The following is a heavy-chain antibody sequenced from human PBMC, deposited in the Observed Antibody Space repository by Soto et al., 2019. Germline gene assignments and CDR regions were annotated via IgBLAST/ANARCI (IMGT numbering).Heavy chain of an antibody. D-gene: IGHD6-6*01. CDR1: GYTFTSYG. Sequence: QVQLVQSGAEVKKPGASVKVSCKASGYTFTSYGISWVRQAPGQGLEWMRWISAYNGNTNYAQKLQGRVTMTTDTSTSTAYMELRSLRSDDTAVYYCARRIAARPLKNYYYGMDVWGQGTTVTVSS. V-gene: IGHV1-18*01. CDR2: ISAYNGNT. J-gene: IGHJ6*02. CDR3: ARRIAARPLKNYYYGMDV.